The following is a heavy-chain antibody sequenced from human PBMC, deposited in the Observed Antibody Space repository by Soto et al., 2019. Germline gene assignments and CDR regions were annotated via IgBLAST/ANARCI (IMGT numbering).Heavy chain of an antibody. V-gene: IGHV3-30*18. J-gene: IGHJ4*02. Sequence: QVQLVESGGGVVQPGRSLRLSCAASGFTFSSYGMHWVRQAPGKGLEWVAVISYDGSNKYYADSVKGRFTISRDNSKNTLYLQMYSLRAEDTAVYYCAKQYPGREFDYWGQGTLVTVSS. CDR2: ISYDGSNK. CDR3: AKQYPGREFDY. CDR1: GFTFSSYG.